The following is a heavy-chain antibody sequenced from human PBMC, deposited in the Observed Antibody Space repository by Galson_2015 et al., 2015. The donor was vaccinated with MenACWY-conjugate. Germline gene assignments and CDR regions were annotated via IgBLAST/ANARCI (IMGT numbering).Heavy chain of an antibody. V-gene: IGHV5-51*01. J-gene: IGHJ5*02. D-gene: IGHD2-2*01. CDR3: ARRRSSTSGGHWFDP. CDR1: GYDFTTYW. CDR2: IYPRDSET. Sequence: QSGAEVKKPGESLTISCKGSGYDFTTYWIVWVRQMPGKGLEWMGIIYPRDSETTYSPTFQGQVTISADKSISAAYLQWSSLKPSATAIYYCARRRSSTSGGHWFDPWGQGTLVTVSS.